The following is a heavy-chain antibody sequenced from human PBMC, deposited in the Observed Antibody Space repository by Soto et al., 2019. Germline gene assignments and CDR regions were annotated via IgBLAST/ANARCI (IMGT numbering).Heavy chain of an antibody. D-gene: IGHD3-10*01. J-gene: IGHJ4*02. CDR2: IFSDGNTK. V-gene: IGHV3-33*06. Sequence: GGSLRRSCAAAGCRFSDYGMHWVRQAPGKGLEWVAAIFSDGNTKQYADSVKGRFSVSRDNSENTLYLQMTSLRVDDTAVYYCTNWRGRLNFDYWRQGTLVTVSS. CDR3: TNWRGRLNFDY. CDR1: GCRFSDYG.